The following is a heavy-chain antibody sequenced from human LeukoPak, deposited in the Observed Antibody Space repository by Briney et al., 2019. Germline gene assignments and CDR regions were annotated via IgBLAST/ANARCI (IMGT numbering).Heavy chain of an antibody. Sequence: GGSLRLSCAASGFTFSSYSMNWVRQAPGRGLEWVSSISSSSSYIYYADSVKGRFTISRDNAKNSLYLQMNSLRAEDTAVYYCALVGVNNWFDPWGQGTLVTVSS. V-gene: IGHV3-21*01. J-gene: IGHJ5*02. CDR2: ISSSSSYI. D-gene: IGHD2-15*01. CDR3: ALVGVNNWFDP. CDR1: GFTFSSYS.